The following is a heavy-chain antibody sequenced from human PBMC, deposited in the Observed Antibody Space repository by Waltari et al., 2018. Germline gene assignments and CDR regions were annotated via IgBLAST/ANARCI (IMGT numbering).Heavy chain of an antibody. CDR1: GYSFTSYS. CDR3: ARCYYDSSGYYYYYGMDV. CDR2: IYPGDSDT. Sequence: EVQLVQSGAEVKKHGESLKISCRGSGYSFTSYSIGCVRQMPGTRLEWMGMIYPGDSDTRYSPSFQGQVTISADKSISTAYLQWSSLKASDTAMYYCARCYYDSSGYYYYYGMDVWGQGTTVTVSS. V-gene: IGHV5-51*01. D-gene: IGHD3-22*01. J-gene: IGHJ6*02.